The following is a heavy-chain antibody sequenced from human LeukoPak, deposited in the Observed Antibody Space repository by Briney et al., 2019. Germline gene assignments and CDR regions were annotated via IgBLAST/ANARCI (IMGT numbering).Heavy chain of an antibody. V-gene: IGHV1-2*02. Sequence: AASVKVSCKASGYTLTGYYMHWVRQAPGQGLEWMGWINPNSGGTKYVQKFQGRVSMTRDPSISTAYMELSRLRSDDTAVYYCARGFHGDYYFDYWGQETLVTVPS. D-gene: IGHD4-17*01. CDR2: INPNSGGT. J-gene: IGHJ4*02. CDR1: GYTLTGYY. CDR3: ARGFHGDYYFDY.